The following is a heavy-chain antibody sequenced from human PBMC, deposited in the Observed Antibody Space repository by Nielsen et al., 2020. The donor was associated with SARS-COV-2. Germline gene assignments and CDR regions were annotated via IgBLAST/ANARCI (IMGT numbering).Heavy chain of an antibody. D-gene: IGHD3-3*01. V-gene: IGHV4-59*01. CDR1: GGSISSYY. CDR2: IYYSGST. CDR3: ARGGTIFGVVNSGMDV. J-gene: IGHJ6*02. Sequence: SETLSLTCTVSGGSISSYYWSWIRQPPGKGLEWIGYIYYSGSTNYNPSLKSRVTISVDTSKNQFYLKLSSVTAADTAVYYCARGGTIFGVVNSGMDVWGQGTTVTVSS.